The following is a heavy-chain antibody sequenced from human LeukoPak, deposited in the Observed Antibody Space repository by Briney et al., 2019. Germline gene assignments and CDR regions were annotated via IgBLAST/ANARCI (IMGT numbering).Heavy chain of an antibody. J-gene: IGHJ6*03. Sequence: GGSLRLSCAASGFTFSSYSMNWVRQAPGKGLEWVSSISSSSSYIYYADSVKGRFTISRDNAKNSLYLQMNSLRAEDTAMYYCARVGYCSGGSCYSIDYYYYMDVWGKGTTVTVSS. D-gene: IGHD2-15*01. V-gene: IGHV3-21*01. CDR3: ARVGYCSGGSCYSIDYYYYMDV. CDR2: ISSSSSYI. CDR1: GFTFSSYS.